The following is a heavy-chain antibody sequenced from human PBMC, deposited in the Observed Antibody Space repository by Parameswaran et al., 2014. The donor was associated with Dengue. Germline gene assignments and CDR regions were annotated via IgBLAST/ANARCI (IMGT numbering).Heavy chain of an antibody. D-gene: IGHD3-3*01. CDR2: ISSNGGST. CDR3: VKDHYDFWSGYLNYYYYGMDV. J-gene: IGHJ6*02. V-gene: IGHV3-64D*06. Sequence: WIRQPPGKGLEYVSAISSNGGSTYYADSVKGRFTISRDNSKNTLYLQMSSLRAEDTAVYYCVKDHYDFWSGYLNYYYYGMDVWGQGTTVTVSS.